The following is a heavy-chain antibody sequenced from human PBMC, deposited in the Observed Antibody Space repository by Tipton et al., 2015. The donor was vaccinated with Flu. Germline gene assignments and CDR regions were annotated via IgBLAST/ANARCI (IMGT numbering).Heavy chain of an antibody. CDR3: AREWGDAFDI. D-gene: IGHD3-16*01. J-gene: IGHJ3*02. CDR2: IYYSRSI. V-gene: IGHV4-59*11. Sequence: LSLTCTVSGGSISSHYWSWIRQPPGKGLEWIGYIYYSRSISYNPSLKSRVTISVDTSKNQFSLKLSSVTAADTAVYYCAREWGDAFDIWGQGTMVTVSS. CDR1: GGSISSHY.